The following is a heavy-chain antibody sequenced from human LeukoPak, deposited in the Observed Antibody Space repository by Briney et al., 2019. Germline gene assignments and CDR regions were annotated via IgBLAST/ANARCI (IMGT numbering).Heavy chain of an antibody. CDR3: AKAEGYDILTGLDY. Sequence: GGSLRLSCAASGFSFSSYAMSWVRQAPGKGLEWVSVISGSGSSTYYADSVKGRFTISRDNSKNTLYLQMNSLRTEDTAVYYCAKAEGYDILTGLDYWGQGTLVTVSS. D-gene: IGHD3-9*01. V-gene: IGHV3-23*01. J-gene: IGHJ4*02. CDR1: GFSFSSYA. CDR2: ISGSGSST.